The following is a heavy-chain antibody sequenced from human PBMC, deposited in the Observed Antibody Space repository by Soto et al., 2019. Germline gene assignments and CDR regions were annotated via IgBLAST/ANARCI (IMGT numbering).Heavy chain of an antibody. D-gene: IGHD6-13*01. J-gene: IGHJ4*02. V-gene: IGHV3-23*01. CDR3: AKLSSPINDLAAVGPDY. CDR1: GFTFSVYA. CDR2: ISRSGGST. Sequence: EMQLLESGGGLVQPGGSLRLSCADSGFTFSVYAMSWVRQAPGKGLEWVSAISRSGGSTYYADSVKGRFTISRDNSKNTLFLQMNSLRAEDTALYYCAKLSSPINDLAAVGPDYWGQGTLVTVSS.